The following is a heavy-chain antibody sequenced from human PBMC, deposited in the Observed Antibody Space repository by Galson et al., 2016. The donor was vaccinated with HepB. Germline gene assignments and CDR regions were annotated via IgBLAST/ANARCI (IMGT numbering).Heavy chain of an antibody. CDR3: ARGADSGYDLGDY. V-gene: IGHV1-46*01. CDR2: INPSDGTT. Sequence: SVKVSCKASGYTFTNYYMHWVRQAPGQGLEWMGIINPSDGTTSYAQKFQGRVTMTRETSTSTAYMELSSLRSADTAVYYCARGADSGYDLGDYWGQGTLVTVAA. J-gene: IGHJ4*02. D-gene: IGHD5-12*01. CDR1: GYTFTNYY.